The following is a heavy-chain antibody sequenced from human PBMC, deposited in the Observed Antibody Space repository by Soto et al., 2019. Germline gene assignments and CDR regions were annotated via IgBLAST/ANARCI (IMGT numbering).Heavy chain of an antibody. J-gene: IGHJ3*02. V-gene: IGHV3-30*18. CDR2: ISYDGSNK. CDR3: AKEGYSSSWYRGI. CDR1: GFTFSSYG. Sequence: GESLRLSCAASGFTFSSYGMHWVRQAPGKGLEWVAVISYDGSNKYYADSVKGRFTISRDNSKNTLYLQMNSLRAEDTAVYYCAKEGYSSSWYRGIWGQGTMVTVSS. D-gene: IGHD6-13*01.